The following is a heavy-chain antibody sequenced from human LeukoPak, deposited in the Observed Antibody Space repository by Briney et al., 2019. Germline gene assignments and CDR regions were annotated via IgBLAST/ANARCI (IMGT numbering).Heavy chain of an antibody. Sequence: SETLSFTCTVSGGSISGYYWTWIRQLPGKGLKWIGYIYNSGITNYNPSLKSRVTVSVDTSKNQFSLRLTSVTAADTAVYYCARSVPSLDYLFDSWGHGTLVTVSS. CDR1: GGSISGYY. D-gene: IGHD4-11*01. CDR2: IYNSGIT. CDR3: ARSVPSLDYLFDS. V-gene: IGHV4-59*08. J-gene: IGHJ5*01.